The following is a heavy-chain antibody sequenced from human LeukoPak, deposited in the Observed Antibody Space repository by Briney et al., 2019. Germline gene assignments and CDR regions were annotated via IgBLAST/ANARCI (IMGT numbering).Heavy chain of an antibody. CDR2: VSSTSSFI. J-gene: IGHJ6*03. Sequence: GGSLRLSCAASGFTFSSYSINWVRQAPGKGLEWVSCVSSTSSFIYYVDSVKGRFTISRDNAKNSLYLEMNSLRAEDTAVYYCAKGSPYYYMDVWGKGTTVTVSS. V-gene: IGHV3-21*01. CDR1: GFTFSSYS. CDR3: AKGSPYYYMDV.